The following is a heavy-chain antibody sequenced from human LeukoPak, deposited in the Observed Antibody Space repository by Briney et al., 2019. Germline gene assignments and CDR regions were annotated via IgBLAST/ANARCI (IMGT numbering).Heavy chain of an antibody. CDR2: IYTSGST. D-gene: IGHD6-13*01. CDR3: ARSPNGYSSS. CDR1: GGSISSGSYY. Sequence: PSQTLSLTCTVSGGSISSGSYYWSWIRQPAGKGLEWIGRIYTSGSTNYNPSLKSRVTISVDTSKNQFSLKLSSVTAADTAVYYCARSPNGYSSSWGQGTLVTVSS. J-gene: IGHJ4*02. V-gene: IGHV4-61*02.